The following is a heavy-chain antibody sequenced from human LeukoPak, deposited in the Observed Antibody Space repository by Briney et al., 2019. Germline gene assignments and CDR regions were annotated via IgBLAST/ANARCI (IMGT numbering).Heavy chain of an antibody. V-gene: IGHV4-30-4*08. J-gene: IGHJ3*02. CDR3: ARVASSSYDDAFDI. CDR2: IYYSGST. CDR1: GGSISSGDYY. D-gene: IGHD6-6*01. Sequence: SETLSLTCTVSGGSISSGDYYWSWIRQPPRKGLEWLGYIYYSGSTYYNPSLKSRVTISVDTSKTQFCLKLSSVTAADAAVYYCARVASSSYDDAFDIWGQGTMVTVSS.